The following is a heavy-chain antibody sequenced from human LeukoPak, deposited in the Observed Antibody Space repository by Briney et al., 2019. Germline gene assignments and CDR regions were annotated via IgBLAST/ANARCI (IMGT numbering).Heavy chain of an antibody. CDR1: GGSISSGGYS. CDR2: IYYSGST. Sequence: PSQTLSLTCAVSGGSISSGGYSWSWIRQPPGKGLEWIGSIYYSGSTYYNPSLKSRVTISVDTSKNQFSLKLSSVTAADTAVYYCARRRYCSSTSCYSEGYWGQGTLVTVSS. J-gene: IGHJ4*02. D-gene: IGHD2-2*01. V-gene: IGHV4-30-2*03. CDR3: ARRRYCSSTSCYSEGY.